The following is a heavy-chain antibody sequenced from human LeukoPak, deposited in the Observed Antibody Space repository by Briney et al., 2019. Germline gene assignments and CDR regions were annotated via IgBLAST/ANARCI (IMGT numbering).Heavy chain of an antibody. CDR1: GSTFSSYS. D-gene: IGHD6-13*01. Sequence: GGSLRLSCAASGSTFSSYSMNWVRQAPGKGLEWVSSISSSSSYIYYADSVKGRFTISRDNSKNTLYLQMNSLRAEDTAVYYCAISSNVDYWGQGTLVTVSS. CDR2: ISSSSSYI. J-gene: IGHJ4*02. CDR3: AISSNVDY. V-gene: IGHV3-21*01.